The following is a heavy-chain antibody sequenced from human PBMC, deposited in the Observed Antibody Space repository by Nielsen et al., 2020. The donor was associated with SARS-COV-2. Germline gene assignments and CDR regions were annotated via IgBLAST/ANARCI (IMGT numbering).Heavy chain of an antibody. CDR2: INPSGGST. D-gene: IGHD3-9*01. V-gene: IGHV1-46*01. CDR3: ARDLSDDILTGYYYYYGMDV. J-gene: IGHJ6*02. CDR1: GYTFTSYY. Sequence: ASVKVSCKASGYTFTSYYMHWVRQAPGQGLEWMGIINPSGGSTSYAQKFQGRVTMTRDTSTSTVYMELRSLRSDDTAVYYCARDLSDDILTGYYYYYGMDVWGQGTTVTVSS.